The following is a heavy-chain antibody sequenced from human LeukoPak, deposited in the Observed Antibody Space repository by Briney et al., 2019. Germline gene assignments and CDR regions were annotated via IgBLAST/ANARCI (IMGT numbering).Heavy chain of an antibody. J-gene: IGHJ5*02. Sequence: ASVKVSCKASGYTFTSYAMHWVRQAPGQRLEWMGWINAGNGSTKYSQKFQGRVTITRDTSASTAYMELSSLRSEDTAVYYCASGTYYYDSSGYYDWFDPWGQGTLVTVSS. V-gene: IGHV1-3*01. CDR1: GYTFTSYA. D-gene: IGHD3-22*01. CDR3: ASGTYYYDSSGYYDWFDP. CDR2: INAGNGST.